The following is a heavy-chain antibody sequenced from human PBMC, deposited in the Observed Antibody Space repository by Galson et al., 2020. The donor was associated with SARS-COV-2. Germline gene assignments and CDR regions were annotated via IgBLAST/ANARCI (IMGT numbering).Heavy chain of an antibody. CDR3: ARGDYGGPDF. D-gene: IGHD4-17*01. CDR1: GGSIGSYY. V-gene: IGHV4-59*01. Sequence: SETLSLTCTVSGGSIGSYYWDWIRLTLRKGLEWIGYSHYSGSTYYSPSLRGRVSISLDTSKNQFSLKVYSVTAADTAMYFCARGDYGGPDFWGQGTLVTVSS. J-gene: IGHJ4*02. CDR2: SHYSGST.